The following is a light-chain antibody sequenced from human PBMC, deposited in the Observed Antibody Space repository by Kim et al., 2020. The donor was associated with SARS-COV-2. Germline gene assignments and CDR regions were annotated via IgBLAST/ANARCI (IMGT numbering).Light chain of an antibody. CDR2: YDS. V-gene: IGLV3-21*04. CDR1: NIGSNS. J-gene: IGLJ3*02. Sequence: PGKTAMITCGGDNIGSNSVPWYQQRPGLAPVVIIYYDSDRPSGIPERFSGSNSGNTATLTISGVEAGDEADYYCQVWNSSSAHVVFGGGTKLTVL. CDR3: QVWNSSSAHVV.